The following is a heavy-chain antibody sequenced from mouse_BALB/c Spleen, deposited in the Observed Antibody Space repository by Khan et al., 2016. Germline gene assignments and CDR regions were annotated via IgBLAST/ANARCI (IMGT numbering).Heavy chain of an antibody. CDR3: ARGNIWTYGGGFDY. V-gene: IGHV3-2*02. CDR1: GYSITSDYA. J-gene: IGHJ2*01. CDR2: ISYSGST. D-gene: IGHD1-1*01. Sequence: EVQLQESGPGLVKPSQSLSLTCTVTGYSITSDYAWNWIRQFPGNKLEWMGYISYSGSTSYNPSLKSRISITRDTSKNQFFLQLNSVTTEDTATYYWARGNIWTYGGGFDYWGQGTTLTVSS.